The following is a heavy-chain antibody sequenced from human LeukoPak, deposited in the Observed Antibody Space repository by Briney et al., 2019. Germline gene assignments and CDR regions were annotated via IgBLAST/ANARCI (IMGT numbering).Heavy chain of an antibody. Sequence: RSSETLSLTCTVSGGSISSSNYYWGWIRQPPGKGLEWIGSIYYSGSTNYNPSLKSRVTISVDTSKNQFSLKLSSVTAADTAVYYCARAPPMYSGIVQYYYYYMDVWGKGTTVTISS. CDR1: GGSISSSNYY. CDR2: IYYSGST. D-gene: IGHD1-26*01. V-gene: IGHV4-39*07. CDR3: ARAPPMYSGIVQYYYYYMDV. J-gene: IGHJ6*03.